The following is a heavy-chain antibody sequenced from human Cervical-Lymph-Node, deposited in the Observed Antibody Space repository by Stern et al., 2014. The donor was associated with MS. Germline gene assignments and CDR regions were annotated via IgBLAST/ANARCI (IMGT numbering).Heavy chain of an antibody. CDR3: ATLGFGYYALEV. Sequence: MQLGESGAEVKKPGASVKVSCKVSGYSLTAFSIHWVRQAPGKGLEWMGGFDPEDGEMIYAQRFQGRVSLTEDTSADTAYMELNSLRSDDTAAYYCATLGFGYYALEVWGQGTTVTVTS. CDR1: GYSLTAFS. D-gene: IGHD1-26*01. CDR2: FDPEDGEM. J-gene: IGHJ6*02. V-gene: IGHV1-24*01.